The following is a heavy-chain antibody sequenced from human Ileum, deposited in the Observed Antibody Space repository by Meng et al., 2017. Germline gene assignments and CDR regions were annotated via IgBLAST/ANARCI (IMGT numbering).Heavy chain of an antibody. CDR3: ARENDNWNYFDY. V-gene: IGHV1-3*01. J-gene: IGHJ4*02. CDR2: INAGNGNI. CDR1: GYTFRNYP. D-gene: IGHD1-1*01. Sequence: QVQLVQSGAEVKKVGASVQVSCTASGYTFRNYPLHWVRQAPGQRPEWMGWINAGNGNIKISQKFQGRITITSDTFATAYMELSSLRSEDTAVYFCARENDNWNYFDYWGQGSLVTVSS.